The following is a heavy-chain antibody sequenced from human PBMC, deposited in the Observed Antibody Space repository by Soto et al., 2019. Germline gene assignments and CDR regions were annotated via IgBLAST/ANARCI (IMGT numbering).Heavy chain of an antibody. J-gene: IGHJ4*02. CDR3: ATTGPY. V-gene: IGHV3-33*01. CDR2: IWFDGSNK. Sequence: QVQLVESGGGVVQPGRSLRLSCAASGFTFSSYGMHWVRQAPGKGLEWVAVIWFDGSNKFYADSVKGRFTISRDNSKNTVSLQMSSLRDEDSAASYCATTGPYWGQGTLVTVSS. CDR1: GFTFSSYG.